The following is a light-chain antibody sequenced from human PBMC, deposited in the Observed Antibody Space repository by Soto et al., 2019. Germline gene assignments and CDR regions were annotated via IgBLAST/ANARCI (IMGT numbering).Light chain of an antibody. Sequence: EIVMTQSPATLSVSPGERATLSCRASQSVRNNLAWYQQKPGQAPRLLIYGASTRATGIPARFSGSGSGTEFTLTISRLQSEDFALYYCQHYNNWPPAWTFGQGTKVEIK. CDR2: GAS. CDR3: QHYNNWPPAWT. J-gene: IGKJ1*01. V-gene: IGKV3-15*01. CDR1: QSVRNN.